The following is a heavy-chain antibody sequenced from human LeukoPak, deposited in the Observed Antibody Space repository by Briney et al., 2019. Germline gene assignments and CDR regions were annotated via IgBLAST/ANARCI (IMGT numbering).Heavy chain of an antibody. CDR1: GGTFSSYA. D-gene: IGHD3-10*01. CDR2: IIPILGIA. CDR3: AGAYGSGSYYNDY. J-gene: IGHJ4*02. Sequence: ASVKVSCKASGGTFSSYAISWVRQAPGQGLEWMGRIIPILGIANYAQKFQGRVTITADKSTSTAYMELSSLRSEDTAVYYCAGAYGSGSYYNDYWGQGTLVTVSS. V-gene: IGHV1-69*04.